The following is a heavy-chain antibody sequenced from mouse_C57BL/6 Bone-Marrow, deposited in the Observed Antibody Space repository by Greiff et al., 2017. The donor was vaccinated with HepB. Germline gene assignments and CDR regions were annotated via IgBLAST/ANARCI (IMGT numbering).Heavy chain of an antibody. V-gene: IGHV2-4*01. J-gene: IGHJ4*01. CDR1: GFSFTSYG. CDR3: AKKGAYYSNLYAMDY. Sequence: VHLVESGPGLVQPSQSLSITCTVSGFSFTSYGVHWVRQPPGKGLEWLGVIWSGGSTDYNAAFISRLSISKDNSKSQVFFKMNSLQADDTAIYYCAKKGAYYSNLYAMDYWGQGTSVTVSS. D-gene: IGHD2-5*01. CDR2: IWSGGST.